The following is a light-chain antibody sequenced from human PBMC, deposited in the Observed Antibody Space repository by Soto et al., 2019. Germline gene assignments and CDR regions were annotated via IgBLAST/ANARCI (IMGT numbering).Light chain of an antibody. V-gene: IGKV3-20*01. CDR2: GAS. CDR1: QSVSSY. CDR3: QQYGSSIKT. J-gene: IGKJ1*01. Sequence: EIVLTQSPDTLSLSPGERATLSCRASQSVSSYLAWYQQRPGQAPRLLIYGASNRATGIPDRLSGSGSGADFTLIISRLEPEDFAVYYCQQYGSSIKTFGQGTKVEIK.